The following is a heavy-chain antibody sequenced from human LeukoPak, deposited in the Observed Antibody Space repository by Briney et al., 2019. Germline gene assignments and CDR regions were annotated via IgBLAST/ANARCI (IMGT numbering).Heavy chain of an antibody. CDR2: INEGGSRL. J-gene: IGHJ4*02. D-gene: IGHD2-8*01. CDR1: GFTFWRYW. CDR3: ARLKDDVTKLDY. Sequence: GGSLRLSCAGSGFTFWRYWMSWVRQAPGKGVEWVASINEGGSRLHYLDSVRGRFIISRDDAQNSLFLQMTRLRVDDTAVYYCARLKDDVTKLDYWGQGTLVSVSS. V-gene: IGHV3-7*01.